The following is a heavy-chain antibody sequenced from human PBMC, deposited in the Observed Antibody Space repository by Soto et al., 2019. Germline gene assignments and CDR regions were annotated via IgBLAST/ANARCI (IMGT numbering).Heavy chain of an antibody. D-gene: IGHD5-12*01. CDR1: GGTFSSYA. Sequence: SVKVSCKASGGTFSSYAISWVRQAPGQGLEWMGGIIPIFGTANYAQKFQGRVTITADESTSTAYMELSSLRSEDTAVYYCAREGVEMATIMYYYGMDVWGQGTTVTVSS. V-gene: IGHV1-69*13. CDR3: AREGVEMATIMYYYGMDV. J-gene: IGHJ6*02. CDR2: IIPIFGTA.